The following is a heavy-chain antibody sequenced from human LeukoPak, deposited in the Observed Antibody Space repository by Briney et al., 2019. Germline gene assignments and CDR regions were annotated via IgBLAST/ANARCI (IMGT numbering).Heavy chain of an antibody. CDR3: ARENYDFWSGYYKGWDYYYYYMDV. D-gene: IGHD3-3*01. J-gene: IGHJ6*03. CDR1: GFTFSSYG. Sequence: PGRSLRLSCAASGFTFSSYGMHWVRQAPGKGLEWVAVIWYDGSNKYYADSVKGRFTISRDNSKNTLYLQMNSLRAEDTAVYYCARENYDFWSGYYKGWDYYYYYMDVWGKGTTVTVSS. V-gene: IGHV3-33*01. CDR2: IWYDGSNK.